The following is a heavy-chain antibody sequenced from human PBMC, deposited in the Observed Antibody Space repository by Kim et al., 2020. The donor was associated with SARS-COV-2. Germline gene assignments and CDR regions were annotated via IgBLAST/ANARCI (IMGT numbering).Heavy chain of an antibody. V-gene: IGHV3-23*01. CDR3: TKVALPCSSTDCFVGSGFDY. CDR2: ISASGGTT. D-gene: IGHD2-2*01. J-gene: IGHJ4*02. Sequence: GGSLRLSCAASGFTFDFYTISWVRQAPGKGLEWVSAISASGGTTYYTDSVRGRFTISRDNSKNTLYLQLNSLTAEDTAIYYCTKVALPCSSTDCFVGSGFDYWGQGTLVTVSS. CDR1: GFTFDFYT.